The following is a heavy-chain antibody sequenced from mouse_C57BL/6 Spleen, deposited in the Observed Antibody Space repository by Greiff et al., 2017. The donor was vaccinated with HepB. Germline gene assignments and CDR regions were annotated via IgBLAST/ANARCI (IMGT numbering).Heavy chain of an antibody. CDR2: IDPENGDT. J-gene: IGHJ4*01. D-gene: IGHD2-3*01. CDR3: TFYDSYAMDY. CDR1: GFNIKDDY. Sequence: EVQLQESGAELVRPGASVKLSCTASGFNIKDDYMHWVKQRPEQGLEWIGWIDPENGDTEYASKFQGKATITADTSSNTAYLQLSSLTSEDTAVYYGTFYDSYAMDYWGQGTSVTVSS. V-gene: IGHV14-4*01.